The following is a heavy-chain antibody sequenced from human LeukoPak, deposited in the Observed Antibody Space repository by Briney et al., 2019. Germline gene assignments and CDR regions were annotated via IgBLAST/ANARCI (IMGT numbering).Heavy chain of an antibody. CDR2: INPNSGGT. CDR1: GYTFTGYY. V-gene: IGHV1-2*02. CDR3: ATSTPRDPLSYYGMDV. J-gene: IGHJ6*02. Sequence: ASVKVSCKASGYTFTGYYMHWVRQAPGQGLEWMGWINPNSGGTNYAQKFQGRVTMTRDTSISTAYMELSRLRSDDTAVYYCATSTPRDPLSYYGMDVWGQGTTVTVSS.